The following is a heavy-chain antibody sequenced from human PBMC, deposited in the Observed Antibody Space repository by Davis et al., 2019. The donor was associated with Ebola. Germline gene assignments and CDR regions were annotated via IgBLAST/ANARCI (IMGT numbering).Heavy chain of an antibody. CDR2: IIPIFGTA. J-gene: IGHJ4*02. CDR3: ASARGSIRVYFDY. V-gene: IGHV1-69*13. CDR1: GGTFSSYA. Sequence: SVKVSCKASGGTFSSYAISWVRQAPGQGLEWMGGIIPIFGTANYAQKFQGRVTITADESTSTAYMELSSLRSEDTAVYYCASARGSIRVYFDYWGQGTLVTVSS. D-gene: IGHD5-12*01.